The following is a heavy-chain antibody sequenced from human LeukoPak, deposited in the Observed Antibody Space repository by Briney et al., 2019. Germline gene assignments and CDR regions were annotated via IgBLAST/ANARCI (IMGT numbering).Heavy chain of an antibody. V-gene: IGHV4-59*01. J-gene: IGHJ4*02. CDR1: GGSISSYY. CDR3: ARGARSYYGHYFDY. Sequence: PSETLSLTCTVSGGSISSYYWSWIRQPPGKGLEWIGYIYYSGSTNYNPSLKSRVTISVDTSKNQFSLKLSSVTAADTAVYYCARGARSYYGHYFDYWGQGTLVTVSS. CDR2: IYYSGST. D-gene: IGHD1-26*01.